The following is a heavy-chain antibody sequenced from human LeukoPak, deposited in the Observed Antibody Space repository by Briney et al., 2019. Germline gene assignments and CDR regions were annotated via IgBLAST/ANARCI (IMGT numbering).Heavy chain of an antibody. J-gene: IGHJ6*03. CDR1: GFTSSSYW. CDR3: AKVRPGYYYMDV. CDR2: INIDGSVT. D-gene: IGHD4-17*01. Sequence: GGSLRLSCAASGFTSSSYWIYWVRQALGKGRVWGSRINIDGSVTSYADSVKGRFTISRDTAKNTLYLQMNSLRVEDTAVYYCAKVRPGYYYMDVWGKGTTVTVSS. V-gene: IGHV3-74*01.